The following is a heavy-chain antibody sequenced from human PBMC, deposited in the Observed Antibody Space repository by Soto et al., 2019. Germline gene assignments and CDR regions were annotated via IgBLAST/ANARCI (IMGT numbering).Heavy chain of an antibody. CDR2: ISGSGGTT. Sequence: GGSLRLSCAASGFTFSSYAMSWVRQAPGKELEWVSAISGSGGTTYYADSVKGRFTISRDNSKNTVYLQMNSLRAEDTAVYYCGRVLKTVGWDNDVFAFWGQGTMVTVSS. D-gene: IGHD6-19*01. J-gene: IGHJ3*01. CDR1: GFTFSSYA. CDR3: GRVLKTVGWDNDVFAF. V-gene: IGHV3-23*01.